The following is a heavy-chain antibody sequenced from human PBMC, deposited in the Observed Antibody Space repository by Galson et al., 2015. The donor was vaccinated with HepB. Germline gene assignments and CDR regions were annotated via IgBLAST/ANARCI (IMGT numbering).Heavy chain of an antibody. CDR3: ARAQYDSGDSNHYMDV. CDR2: INPNSGGT. D-gene: IGHD2-21*02. Sequence: SVKVSCKASGYTFTGYYMHWVRQAPGQGLEWMGWINPNSGGTNYAQKFQGWVTMTRDTSISTAYMELSRLRSDDTAVYYCARAQYDSGDSNHYMDVWGQGTTVTVSS. CDR1: GYTFTGYY. V-gene: IGHV1-2*04. J-gene: IGHJ6*03.